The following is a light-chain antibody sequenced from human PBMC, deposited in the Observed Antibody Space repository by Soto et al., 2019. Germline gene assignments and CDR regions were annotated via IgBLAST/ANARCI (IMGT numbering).Light chain of an antibody. Sequence: DIQMTQSPSTLSASVGDRVTITCRASQTIRSWLSWYQQKPGTAPKFLIYDASTLESGVPSRFSGSGSGTEFTLTISSLQPDDFATYYCQQYDNYPLTFGGGTKGDIK. V-gene: IGKV1-5*01. CDR1: QTIRSW. CDR3: QQYDNYPLT. J-gene: IGKJ4*01. CDR2: DAS.